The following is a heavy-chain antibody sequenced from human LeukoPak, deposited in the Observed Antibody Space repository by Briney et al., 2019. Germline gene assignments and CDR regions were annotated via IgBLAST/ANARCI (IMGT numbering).Heavy chain of an antibody. Sequence: GGSLRLSCTTSGFTFGDYAMSWVRQAPGKGLEWIAFIRGKTYGGATDYAASVKGRFTISRDDSKSIAYLQMTSLKTEDTAVYYCSRQRSTITGTLWHFDFWGRGTLVTVSS. CDR2: IRGKTYGGAT. J-gene: IGHJ4*02. CDR1: GFTFGDYA. D-gene: IGHD1-20*01. V-gene: IGHV3-49*04. CDR3: SRQRSTITGTLWHFDF.